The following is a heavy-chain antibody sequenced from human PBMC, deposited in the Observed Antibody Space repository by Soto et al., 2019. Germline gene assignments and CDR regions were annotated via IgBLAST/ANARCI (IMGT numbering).Heavy chain of an antibody. D-gene: IGHD2-15*01. J-gene: IGHJ4*02. Sequence: GGSLLLSCGASVFTFSIYAMTWVRQAPGKGLEWVSGISGSGGSTYYADSVKGRFTISIDNSKNTLYLQMNSLRAEDTAVYFCPQVRGVVALDGYFDCWGQGTLVTVSS. V-gene: IGHV3-23*01. CDR3: PQVRGVVALDGYFDC. CDR1: VFTFSIYA. CDR2: ISGSGGST.